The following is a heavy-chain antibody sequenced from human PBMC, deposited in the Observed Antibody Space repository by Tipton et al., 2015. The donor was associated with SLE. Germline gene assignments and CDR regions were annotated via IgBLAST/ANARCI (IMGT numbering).Heavy chain of an antibody. Sequence: SLRLSCAASGFTFSSYEMNWVRQAPGKGLEWVSYISSSGSTIYYADSVKGRFTISRDNAKNSLYLQMNSLRAEDTAVYYCARGGQGGYFDYWGQGTLVTVSS. CDR1: GFTFSSYE. V-gene: IGHV3-48*03. CDR2: ISSSGSTI. D-gene: IGHD3-16*01. CDR3: ARGGQGGYFDY. J-gene: IGHJ4*02.